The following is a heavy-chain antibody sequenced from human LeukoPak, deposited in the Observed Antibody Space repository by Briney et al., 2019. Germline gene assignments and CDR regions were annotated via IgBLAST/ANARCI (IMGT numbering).Heavy chain of an antibody. D-gene: IGHD3-22*01. CDR3: ARAVWDSSGHLFDY. J-gene: IGHJ4*02. CDR1: GFTFSSYE. CDR2: ISSSGSTI. V-gene: IGHV3-48*03. Sequence: GGSLRLSCAASGFTFSSYEMNWVRQAPGKGLEWVSYISSSGSTIYYADSVKGRFTISRDNAKNSLYLQMNSLRAEDTAVYYCARAVWDSSGHLFDYWGQGTLVTVSS.